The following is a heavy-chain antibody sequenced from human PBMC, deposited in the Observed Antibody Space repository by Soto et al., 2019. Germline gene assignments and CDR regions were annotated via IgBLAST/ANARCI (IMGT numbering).Heavy chain of an antibody. CDR3: VSAPLEGYNPQDAY. CDR2: IIPILGIT. CDR1: AGTLRSYT. J-gene: IGHJ1*01. V-gene: IGHV1-69*02. D-gene: IGHD1-1*01. Sequence: QVQLVQSGAEVKKPGSSVKVSCKASAGTLRSYTISWVRQAPGQGLEWMGRIIPILGITNYAQKFQGRVTMTAPNSTSTAYMVLSSLRTTAAVVYYCVSAPLEGYNPQDAYWGKCTLVTVSS.